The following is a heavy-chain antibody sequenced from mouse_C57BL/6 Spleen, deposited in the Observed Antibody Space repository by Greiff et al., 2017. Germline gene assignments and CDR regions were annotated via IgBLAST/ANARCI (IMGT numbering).Heavy chain of an antibody. CDR2: ISYDGST. V-gene: IGHV3-6*01. CDR1: GYSITSGYY. D-gene: IGHD1-1*01. J-gene: IGHJ2*01. Sequence: EVHLVESGPGLVKPPQSLSLTCSVTGYSITSGYYWNWIRQFPGNKLEWMGYISYDGSTNYNPSLKNRISITRDTSKNQFFLKWKSVTAEATASYYCARAWYYGDFDYWGQGTTLTVSS. CDR3: ARAWYYGDFDY.